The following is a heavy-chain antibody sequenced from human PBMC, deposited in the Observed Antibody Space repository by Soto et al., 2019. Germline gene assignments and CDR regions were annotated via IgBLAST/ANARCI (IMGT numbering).Heavy chain of an antibody. CDR2: IYRSGTT. V-gene: IGHV4-4*02. CDR3: ARGDGDNAFDI. J-gene: IGHJ3*02. CDR1: GTSIINNNW. D-gene: IGHD2-21*02. Sequence: QVQLQESGPGLVKPSGTLSLTCAVSGTSIINNNWWTWVRQPPGKGLEWIGEIYRSGTTNYNSSLKSRVTFSTDKSKNQFSLNRNSVTAADTAVYYCARGDGDNAFDIWGQGTLVIVSS.